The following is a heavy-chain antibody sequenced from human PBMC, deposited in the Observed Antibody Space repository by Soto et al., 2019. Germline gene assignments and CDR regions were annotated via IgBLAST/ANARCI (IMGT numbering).Heavy chain of an antibody. CDR1: GFTSIRFW. CDR2: IKEDGSGK. V-gene: IGHV3-7*03. Sequence: LRLSCTASGFTSIRFWMSWVRQAPGKGLGWVANIKEDGSGKYYVDSVKGRFSISRDNARNSLYLQMNSLRVEDAAVYYCVRVGRLGGYWGQGALVTVSS. D-gene: IGHD3-16*01. CDR3: VRVGRLGGY. J-gene: IGHJ4*02.